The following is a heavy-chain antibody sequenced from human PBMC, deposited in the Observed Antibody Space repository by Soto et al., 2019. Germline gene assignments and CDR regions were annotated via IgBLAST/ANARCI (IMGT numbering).Heavy chain of an antibody. V-gene: IGHV4-59*08. Sequence: SETLSLTCTVSGASISNSYWSWIRQPPGKRLEWIGHIYYSGTTNYNPSLESRVTISVDTSKNQFSLRLNSVTAADTAVYYCARSSIAPRLFMYPFDYWGQGTLVTVSS. D-gene: IGHD6-6*01. CDR1: GASISNSY. J-gene: IGHJ4*02. CDR2: IYYSGTT. CDR3: ARSSIAPRLFMYPFDY.